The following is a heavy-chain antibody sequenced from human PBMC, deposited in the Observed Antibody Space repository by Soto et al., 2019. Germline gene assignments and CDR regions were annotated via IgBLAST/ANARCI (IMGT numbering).Heavy chain of an antibody. CDR2: ITGSGGST. CDR3: AKEGDLIGYNYGSCFDY. V-gene: IGHV3-23*01. D-gene: IGHD5-18*01. CDR1: GFTFSSYG. J-gene: IGHJ4*02. Sequence: VGSLRLSCAASGFTFSSYGMSWVRQAPGKGLEWVSAITGSGGSTYYADSVKGRFTISRDNSKNTLYLQMNSLRAEDTAVYYCAKEGDLIGYNYGSCFDYWGQGTLVTVSS.